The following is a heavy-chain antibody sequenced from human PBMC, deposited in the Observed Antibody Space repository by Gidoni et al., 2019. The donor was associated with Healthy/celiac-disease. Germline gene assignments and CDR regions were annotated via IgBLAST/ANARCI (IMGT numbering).Heavy chain of an antibody. CDR2: TYYSGCT. D-gene: IGHD1-26*01. Sequence: QLQLQESGPGLVKPSETLSLTCTVSGGSISSSRYYWGWIRQPPGKGLELIGSTYYSGCTYYNPSLKRRVTISVDTSKNQFSLKLSSVTAADTAVYYCSQWGELSYWGQGTLVTVSS. J-gene: IGHJ4*02. CDR1: GGSISSSRYY. V-gene: IGHV4-39*01. CDR3: SQWGELSY.